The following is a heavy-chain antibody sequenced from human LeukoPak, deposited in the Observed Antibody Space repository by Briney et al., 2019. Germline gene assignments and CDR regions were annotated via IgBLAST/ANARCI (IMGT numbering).Heavy chain of an antibody. Sequence: QVQLQESGPGLVKPSQTLSLTCTVSGGSISIGGYYWTWIRQPAGKGLEWIGRIYTSGSTNYNPSLESRVTISLDTSKNQFSLNLSSVTAADTAVYYCARASGDYLWRTFDIWGQGTMVTVSS. J-gene: IGHJ3*02. D-gene: IGHD4-17*01. V-gene: IGHV4-61*02. CDR3: ARASGDYLWRTFDI. CDR1: GGSISIGGYY. CDR2: IYTSGST.